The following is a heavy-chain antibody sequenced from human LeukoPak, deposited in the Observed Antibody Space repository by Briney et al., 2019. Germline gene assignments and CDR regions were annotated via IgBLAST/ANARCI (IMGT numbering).Heavy chain of an antibody. CDR2: IHPGDNT. D-gene: IGHD3-10*01. CDR1: GFTVNNNY. J-gene: IGHJ4*02. CDR3: ARGTSYYDY. Sequence: GGSLRLSCAASGFTVNNNYMNWVRPAPGKGLEWVSGIHPGDNTYYADSVKGRFTISRDNSKNTVYLQMNSLRAEDTAMYYCARGTSYYDYWGQGTLVTVSS. V-gene: IGHV3-53*01.